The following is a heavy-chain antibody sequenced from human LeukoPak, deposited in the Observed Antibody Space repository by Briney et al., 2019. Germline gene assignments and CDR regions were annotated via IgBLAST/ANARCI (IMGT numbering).Heavy chain of an antibody. CDR1: GFTFSDYY. J-gene: IGHJ4*02. D-gene: IGHD5-24*01. V-gene: IGHV3-11*01. CDR3: ASEGREMAKITFYDY. CDR2: ISSSGSTI. Sequence: GGSLRLSCAASGFTFSDYYMSWIRQAPGKGLEWVSYISSSGSTIYYADSVKGRFTISRDNAKNSLYLQMNSLRAEDTAVYYCASEGREMAKITFYDYWGQGTLVSVRS.